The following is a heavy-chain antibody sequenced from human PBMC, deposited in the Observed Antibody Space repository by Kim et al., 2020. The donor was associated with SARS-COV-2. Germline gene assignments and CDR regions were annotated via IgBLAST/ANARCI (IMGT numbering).Heavy chain of an antibody. J-gene: IGHJ6*02. CDR1: GYTFTSYA. CDR2: INTNTGNP. Sequence: ASVKVSCKASGYTFTSYAMNWVRQAPGQGLEWMGWINTNTGNPTYAQGFTGRFVFSLATSVSTAYLQISSLKAEDTAVYYCASSLLVAGLNYYYYYGMDVWGQGTTVTITS. D-gene: IGHD6-19*01. V-gene: IGHV7-4-1*02. CDR3: ASSLLVAGLNYYYYYGMDV.